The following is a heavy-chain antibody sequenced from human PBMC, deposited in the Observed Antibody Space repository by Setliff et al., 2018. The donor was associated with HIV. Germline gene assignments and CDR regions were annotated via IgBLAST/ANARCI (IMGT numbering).Heavy chain of an antibody. V-gene: IGHV1-24*01. CDR2: FNPEEGKT. J-gene: IGHJ2*01. Sequence: ASVKVSCKISGYTLSELSMHWVRQAPGKGLEWMVGFNPEEGKTIYAQKFQGRVTMTEDTSTDTAFMDLNNLRSEDTAVYYCVASISSRHYYGSALWGRGTLVTVSS. CDR3: VASISSRHYYGSAL. CDR1: GYTLSELS. D-gene: IGHD3-10*01.